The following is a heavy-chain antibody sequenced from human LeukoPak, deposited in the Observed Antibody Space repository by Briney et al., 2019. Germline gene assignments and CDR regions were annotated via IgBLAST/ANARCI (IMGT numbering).Heavy chain of an antibody. D-gene: IGHD3-10*01. J-gene: IGHJ5*02. V-gene: IGHV3-48*01. Sequence: GGSLRLSCAASGFTFSSYSVNWVCQAPGKGLEWVSYISSASNTIYYADSVKGRFTISRDNAKNSLYLQMNSLRAEDTAMYYCARDGWFGDYNWFDPWGQGTLVTVSS. CDR1: GFTFSSYS. CDR2: ISSASNTI. CDR3: ARDGWFGDYNWFDP.